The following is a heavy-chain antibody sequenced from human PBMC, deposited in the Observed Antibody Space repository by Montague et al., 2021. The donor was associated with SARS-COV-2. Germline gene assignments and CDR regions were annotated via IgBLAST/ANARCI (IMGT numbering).Heavy chain of an antibody. V-gene: IGHV4-4*02. CDR2: ISHSGGT. D-gene: IGHD1-26*01. Sequence: SETLSLTCAVSGGSISSGTWWTWVRQPPGKGLEWIGEISHSGGTNYNPSLKSRVTISVDKSKNQFSLNLNSVTAADTAVYHCAGLSSDIGGYFWFDPWGQGTLVSVSS. J-gene: IGHJ5*02. CDR3: AGLSSDIGGYFWFDP. CDR1: GGSISSGTW.